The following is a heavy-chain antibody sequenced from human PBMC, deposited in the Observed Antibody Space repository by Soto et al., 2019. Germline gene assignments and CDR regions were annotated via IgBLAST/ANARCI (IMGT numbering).Heavy chain of an antibody. CDR3: ARVLPGGYGDHGDPFDF. J-gene: IGHJ3*01. CDR2: INWNGGST. D-gene: IGHD4-17*01. CDR1: GFTFDDYG. Sequence: AGGSLRLSCAASGFTFDDYGMGWVRQAPGKGLEWVSGINWNGGSTGYADSVKGRFTISRDNAKNSLYLQMNSLRAEDTALYYCARVLPGGYGDHGDPFDFCGRGTIV. V-gene: IGHV3-20*04.